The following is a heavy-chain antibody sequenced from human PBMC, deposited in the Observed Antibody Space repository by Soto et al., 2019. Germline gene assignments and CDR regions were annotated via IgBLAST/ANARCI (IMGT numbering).Heavy chain of an antibody. CDR2: INRDGNEK. Sequence: GGSLRLSCAASGFTFSSYWMSWVRQAPGKGLQWVAYINRDGNEKYYVDSLKGRFTISRDNAENSLYLQMNTLRAEDTAVYYCARAPDGSGSYYYFDGWGQGTLVTVSS. CDR1: GFTFSSYW. D-gene: IGHD3-22*01. CDR3: ARAPDGSGSYYYFDG. V-gene: IGHV3-7*03. J-gene: IGHJ4*02.